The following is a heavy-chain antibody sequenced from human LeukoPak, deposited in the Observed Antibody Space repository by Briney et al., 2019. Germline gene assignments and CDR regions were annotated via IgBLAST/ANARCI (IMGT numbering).Heavy chain of an antibody. CDR3: AREYSSRSSNLYGVLGY. V-gene: IGHV1-2*02. D-gene: IGHD6-13*01. J-gene: IGHJ4*02. Sequence: ASVKVSCKASRHTFTGYYMHWVRQPPGQGLAWMGCINPNSGGPNYAQKFQGRATIPRDTSIRTAYMELSRLRSDDTAVYYCAREYSSRSSNLYGVLGYWGQGTLVRVS. CDR2: INPNSGGP. CDR1: RHTFTGYY.